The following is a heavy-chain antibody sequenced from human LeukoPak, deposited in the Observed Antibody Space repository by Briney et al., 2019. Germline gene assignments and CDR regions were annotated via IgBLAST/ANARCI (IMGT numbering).Heavy chain of an antibody. Sequence: SETLSLTCTVSGGSISSYYWSWIRQPPGKGLEWTGYIYYSGSTNYNPSLKSRVTISVDTSKNQFSLKLSSVTAADAAIYYCARAVSGRFDYWGQGTLVTVSS. D-gene: IGHD6-19*01. J-gene: IGHJ4*02. CDR3: ARAVSGRFDY. V-gene: IGHV4-59*08. CDR1: GGSISSYY. CDR2: IYYSGST.